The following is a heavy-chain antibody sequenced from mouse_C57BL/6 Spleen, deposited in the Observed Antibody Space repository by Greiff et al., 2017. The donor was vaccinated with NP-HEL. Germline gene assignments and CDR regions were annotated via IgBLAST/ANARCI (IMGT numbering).Heavy chain of an antibody. V-gene: IGHV14-1*01. CDR2: IDPEDGDT. CDR1: GFNIKDYY. J-gene: IGHJ1*03. CDR3: TTPYGSSYRYFGV. Sequence: VHVKQSGAELVRPGASVKLSCTASGFNIKDYYMHWVKQRPEQGLEWIGRIDPEDGDTEYAPKFQGKATMTADTSSNTAYLQLSSLTSEDTAVYYCTTPYGSSYRYFGVWGTGTTVTVSS. D-gene: IGHD1-1*01.